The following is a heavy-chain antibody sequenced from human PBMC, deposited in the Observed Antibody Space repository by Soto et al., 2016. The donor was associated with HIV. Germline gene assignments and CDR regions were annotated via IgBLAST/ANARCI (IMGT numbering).Heavy chain of an antibody. CDR1: GFTFSSYA. V-gene: IGHV3-30*04. D-gene: IGHD2-15*01. J-gene: IGHJ4*02. Sequence: VQLVESGGGVVQPGRSLRLSCAASGFTFSSYAMHWVRQAPGKGLEWVAVISYDGSNKYYADSVKGRFTISRDNSKNTLYLQMNSLRAEDTAVYYCASATESGYFDYWGQGTLGHRSPQ. CDR2: ISYDGSNK. CDR3: ASATESGYFDY.